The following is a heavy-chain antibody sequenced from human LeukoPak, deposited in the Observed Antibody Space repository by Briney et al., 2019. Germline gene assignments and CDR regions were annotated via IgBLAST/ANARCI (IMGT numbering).Heavy chain of an antibody. CDR2: IHYSGST. D-gene: IGHD3-22*01. V-gene: IGHV4-39*07. CDR3: ASDSSGSNAFDI. CDR1: GGSISSSSYY. Sequence: PSETLSLTCTVSGGSISSSSYYWGWIRQPPGKGLEWIGSIHYSGSTYYNPSLKSRVTISVDTSKNQFSLKLSSVTAADTAVYYCASDSSGSNAFDIWGQGTMVTVSS. J-gene: IGHJ3*02.